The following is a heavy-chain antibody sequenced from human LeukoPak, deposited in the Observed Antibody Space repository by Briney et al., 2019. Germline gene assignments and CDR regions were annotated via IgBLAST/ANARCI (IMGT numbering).Heavy chain of an antibody. V-gene: IGHV1-2*02. CDR1: GYTLTGYY. D-gene: IGHD6-19*01. J-gene: IGHJ4*02. CDR2: INPNSGET. CDR3: ARGGTGWAFDY. Sequence: GASVKVSCKASGYTLTGYYIHWVRQAPGQGLEWMGWINPNSGETNYPQRLQGRVTLTVGTSISTAFMELNRLRSDDTAVYYCARGGTGWAFDYWGQGTLVTVSS.